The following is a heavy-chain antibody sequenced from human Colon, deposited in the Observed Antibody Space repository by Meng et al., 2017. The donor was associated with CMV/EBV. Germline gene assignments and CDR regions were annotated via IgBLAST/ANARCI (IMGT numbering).Heavy chain of an antibody. Sequence: GGSLRLSCAASGITFDDYAMHWVRQAPGKGLEWVSGISWNSGSIGYADSVKGRFTISRDNAKNSLYLQMNSLRAEDTALYYCAKGLFLEWLLPTLFDYWGQGTLVTVSS. V-gene: IGHV3-9*01. CDR1: GITFDDYA. J-gene: IGHJ4*02. D-gene: IGHD3-3*01. CDR3: AKGLFLEWLLPTLFDY. CDR2: ISWNSGSI.